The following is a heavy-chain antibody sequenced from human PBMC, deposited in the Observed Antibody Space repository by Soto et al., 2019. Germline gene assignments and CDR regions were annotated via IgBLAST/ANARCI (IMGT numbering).Heavy chain of an antibody. CDR1: GFTFSSYG. CDR2: ISYDGSNK. CDR3: AKRMGVRGNYYYYGMDV. J-gene: IGHJ6*02. Sequence: HPGGSLRLSCAASGFTFSSYGMHWVRQAPGKGLEWVAVISYDGSNKYYADSVKGRFTISRDNSKNTLYLQMNSLRAEDTAVYYCAKRMGVRGNYYYYGMDVWGQGTTVTVYS. D-gene: IGHD3-10*01. V-gene: IGHV3-30*18.